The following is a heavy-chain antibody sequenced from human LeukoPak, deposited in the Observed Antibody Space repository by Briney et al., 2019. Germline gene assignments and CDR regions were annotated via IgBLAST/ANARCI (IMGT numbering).Heavy chain of an antibody. CDR3: ARAGNIRFDY. D-gene: IGHD1/OR15-1a*01. CDR2: ISYDGSNK. CDR1: GFTFSSYA. V-gene: IGHV3-30*04. Sequence: GGSLRLSCAASGFTFSSYAMHWVRQAPGKGLEWVAVISYDGSNKYYADSVKGRFTISRDTSKNTLYLQMNSLRAEDTALYYCARAGNIRFDYWGQGTLVTVSS. J-gene: IGHJ4*02.